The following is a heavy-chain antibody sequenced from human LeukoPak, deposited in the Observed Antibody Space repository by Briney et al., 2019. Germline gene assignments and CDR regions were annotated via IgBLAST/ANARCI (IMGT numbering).Heavy chain of an antibody. CDR3: ARGPALYYDILTGSTYNYFDP. CDR1: GYTFIINY. V-gene: IGHV1-2*02. D-gene: IGHD3-9*01. CDR2: INPKTGGT. Sequence: ASVTVSFTSSGYTFIINYMHWVRHAPAHGPEWMGWINPKTGGTKYAQKSHGRLTMTRDTSISTAYMALSRLRCDDTAGYYCARGPALYYDILTGSTYNYFDPWGQGTLVTVSS. J-gene: IGHJ5*02.